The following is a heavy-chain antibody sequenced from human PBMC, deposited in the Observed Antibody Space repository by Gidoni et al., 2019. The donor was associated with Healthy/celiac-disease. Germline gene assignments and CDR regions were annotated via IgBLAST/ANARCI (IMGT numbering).Heavy chain of an antibody. V-gene: IGHV3-23*01. CDR1: GFTFSSYA. CDR2: ISGSGGST. J-gene: IGHJ4*02. CDR3: AKGYGSGPYYFDY. Sequence: EVQLLESGGGLVQPGGSLRLSCAASGFTFSSYAMSWVRQAPGKGLEWVSAISGSGGSTYYADAVKGRFTISRDNSKNTLYLQMNSLRAEDTAVYYCAKGYGSGPYYFDYWGQGTLVTVSS. D-gene: IGHD3-10*01.